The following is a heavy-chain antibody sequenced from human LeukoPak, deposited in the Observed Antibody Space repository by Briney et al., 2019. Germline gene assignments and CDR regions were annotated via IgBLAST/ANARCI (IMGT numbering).Heavy chain of an antibody. CDR1: GYTFTSYG. Sequence: GASVKVSCKASGYTFTSYGISWVRQAPGQGLEWMGWISAYNGNTNYAQRLQGRVTMTTDTSTSTAYMELRSLRSDDTAVYYCARRVATIGGYYYYYYMDVWGKGTTVTVSS. CDR3: ARRVATIGGYYYYYYMDV. D-gene: IGHD5-12*01. CDR2: ISAYNGNT. J-gene: IGHJ6*03. V-gene: IGHV1-18*01.